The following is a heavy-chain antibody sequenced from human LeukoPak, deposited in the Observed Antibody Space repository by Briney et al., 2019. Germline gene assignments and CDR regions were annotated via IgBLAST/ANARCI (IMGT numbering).Heavy chain of an antibody. CDR1: GFTFSSYS. V-gene: IGHV3-21*01. J-gene: IGHJ4*02. Sequence: PGGSLRLSCAASGFTFSSYSMNWVRQAPGKGLEWVSSISGSSSYIYYADSVKGRFTISRDNAKNSLYLQMNSLRAEDTAVYYCARDSIALNNGVCHDYWGQGTLVTVSS. D-gene: IGHD2-8*01. CDR2: ISGSSSYI. CDR3: ARDSIALNNGVCHDY.